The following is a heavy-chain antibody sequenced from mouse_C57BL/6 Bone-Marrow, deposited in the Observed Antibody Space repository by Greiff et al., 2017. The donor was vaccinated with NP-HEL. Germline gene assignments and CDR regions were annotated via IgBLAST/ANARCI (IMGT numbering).Heavy chain of an antibody. Sequence: EVKVVESGGGLVQSGRSLRLSCATSGFTFSDFYMEWVRQAPGKGLEWIAASRNKANDYTTEYSASVKGRFIVSRDTSQSILYLQMNALRAEDTAIYYCARDADDGYYPFAYWGQGTLVTVSA. CDR2: SRNKANDYTT. CDR3: ARDADDGYYPFAY. J-gene: IGHJ3*01. V-gene: IGHV7-1*01. CDR1: GFTFSDFY. D-gene: IGHD2-3*01.